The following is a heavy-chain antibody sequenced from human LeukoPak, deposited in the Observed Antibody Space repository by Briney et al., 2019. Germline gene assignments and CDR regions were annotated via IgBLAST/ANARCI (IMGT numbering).Heavy chain of an antibody. V-gene: IGHV3-9*03. CDR1: GFTFDDYA. Sequence: GGSLRLSCAASGFTFDDYAMHWVRQAPGKGLEWVSGISWNSGSIGYADSVKGRFTISRDNAKNSLYLQMNSLRAEDMVLYYCAKDRGAVAQTYFDYWGQGTLVTVSS. J-gene: IGHJ4*02. CDR2: ISWNSGSI. D-gene: IGHD6-19*01. CDR3: AKDRGAVAQTYFDY.